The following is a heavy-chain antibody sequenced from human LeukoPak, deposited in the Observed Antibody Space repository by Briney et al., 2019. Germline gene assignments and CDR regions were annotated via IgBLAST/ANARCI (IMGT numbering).Heavy chain of an antibody. D-gene: IGHD2-15*01. CDR1: GGSISSSSYY. CDR3: ARHVGGCSGGNCYSFGYFDY. Sequence: SETLSLTCTVSGGSISSSSYYWGWIRQPPGKGLEWIGSIYYSGSTYYNPSLKSRVTISSDTSKNQFPLKLSSVTAADTAVYYCARHVGGCSGGNCYSFGYFDYWGQGTLVTVSS. V-gene: IGHV4-39*01. J-gene: IGHJ4*02. CDR2: IYYSGST.